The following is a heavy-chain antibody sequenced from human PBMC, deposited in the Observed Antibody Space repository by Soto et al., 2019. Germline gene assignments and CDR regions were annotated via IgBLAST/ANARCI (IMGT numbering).Heavy chain of an antibody. D-gene: IGHD5-18*01. CDR1: GYTFTGYY. J-gene: IGHJ6*02. CDR2: INPNSGGT. V-gene: IGHV1-2*02. Sequence: GASVKVSCKASGYTFTGYYMHWVRQAPGQGLEWMGWINPNSGGTNYAQKLQGRVTMTRDTSISTAYMELSRLRSDDTAVYYCARDWVDTAIQGHYNYYYGMDVWGQGTTVTVSS. CDR3: ARDWVDTAIQGHYNYYYGMDV.